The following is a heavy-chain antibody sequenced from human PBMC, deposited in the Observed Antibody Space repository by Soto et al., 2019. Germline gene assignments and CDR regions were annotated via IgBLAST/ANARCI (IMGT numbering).Heavy chain of an antibody. CDR3: TRPGFGGFVDPYDYGIDV. Sequence: EVQLVESGGDLVQPGGSLKLSCAASGLPFSGSPIHWVRQASGKGLEWVGRIRSKANTYATAYATSVKGRFTISRDDSKNTTYLQMNSLKTEDTAVYFCTRPGFGGFVDPYDYGIDVWGQGTTVTVSS. D-gene: IGHD6-25*01. CDR2: IRSKANTYAT. V-gene: IGHV3-73*02. CDR1: GLPFSGSP. J-gene: IGHJ6*02.